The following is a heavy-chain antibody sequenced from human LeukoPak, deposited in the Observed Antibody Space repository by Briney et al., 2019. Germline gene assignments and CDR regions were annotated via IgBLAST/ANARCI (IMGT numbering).Heavy chain of an antibody. J-gene: IGHJ4*02. D-gene: IGHD2-8*01. CDR1: GYTFTDYS. Sequence: GASVKVSCKASGYTFTDYSFYWMRQAPGQGLEWVAWIHPNNGATNYAQKCQGRVTMTRDTSISTAYMELDRLTSDDTAVYYCARNGGGLDYWGQGTLVTVSS. CDR2: IHPNNGAT. V-gene: IGHV1-2*02. CDR3: ARNGGGLDY.